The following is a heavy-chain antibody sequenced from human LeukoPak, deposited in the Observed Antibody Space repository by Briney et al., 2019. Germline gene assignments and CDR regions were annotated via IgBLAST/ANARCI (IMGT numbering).Heavy chain of an antibody. Sequence: ATVNLSYKFSGHTFNVYYIQWVPHAPRQGREWMRSMDCESRGTDYSPKSQCTVTMIRKQSNTTVYMEQRKLSFGNTAVYYCARGYRTGDMSIFAYGGEGTLVTVSS. CDR3: ARGYRTGDMSIFAY. V-gene: IGHV1-2*02. J-gene: IGHJ4*02. CDR2: MDCESRGT. D-gene: IGHD7-27*01. CDR1: GHTFNVYY.